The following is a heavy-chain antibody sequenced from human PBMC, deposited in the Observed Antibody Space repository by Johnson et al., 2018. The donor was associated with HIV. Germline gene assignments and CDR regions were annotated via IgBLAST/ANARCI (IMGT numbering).Heavy chain of an antibody. Sequence: QVQLVESGGGVVQPGGSLRLSCAASGFTFSSYGMHWVRQAPGKGLEWVAFIRYDGSNKYYAYSVKGRFTISRDNSKNTLYLQMNSLRADDTAVYYCANWAYYYGSGYAFDIWGQGTMVTVSS. CDR1: GFTFSSYG. CDR3: ANWAYYYGSGYAFDI. J-gene: IGHJ3*02. CDR2: IRYDGSNK. D-gene: IGHD3-10*01. V-gene: IGHV3-30*02.